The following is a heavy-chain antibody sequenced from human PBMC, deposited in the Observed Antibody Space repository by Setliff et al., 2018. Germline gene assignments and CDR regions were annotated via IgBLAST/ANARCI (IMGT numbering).Heavy chain of an antibody. CDR2: MNPNSGNT. CDR1: GYTFTSYD. Sequence: ASVKVSCKASGYTFTSYDINWVRQATGQGLEWMGWMNPNSGNTGYAQMFQGRVTMTRNTSISTAYMELSSLRSEDTAVDYCARSPAQYPQLNYWGQGTLVTVCS. CDR3: ARSPAQYPQLNY. J-gene: IGHJ4*02. D-gene: IGHD6-13*01. V-gene: IGHV1-8*02.